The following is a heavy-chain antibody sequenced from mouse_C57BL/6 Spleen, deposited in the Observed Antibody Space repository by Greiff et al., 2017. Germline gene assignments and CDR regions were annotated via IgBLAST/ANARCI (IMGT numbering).Heavy chain of an antibody. CDR2: INYDGSST. J-gene: IGHJ1*03. Sequence: EVKVEESEGGLVQPGSSMKLSCTASGFTFSDYYMAWVRQVPEKGLEWVANINYDGSSTYYLDSLKSRFIISRDNAKNILYLQMSSLKSEDTATYYCARGSPWYFDVWGTGTTVTVSS. CDR3: ARGSPWYFDV. CDR1: GFTFSDYY. V-gene: IGHV5-16*01.